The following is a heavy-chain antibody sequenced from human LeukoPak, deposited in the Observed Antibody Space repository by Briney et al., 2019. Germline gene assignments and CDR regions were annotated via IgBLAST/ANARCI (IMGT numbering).Heavy chain of an antibody. CDR3: AKGDYYMDV. V-gene: IGHV3-30*02. Sequence: GGSLRLSCAASGFTFSSYGMHWVRQAPGKGLEWVAIIRYDGSNKYYADSVKGRFTISRDNSKNTLYLQMNSLRAEDTAVYYCAKGDYYMDVWGKGTTVTVSS. CDR1: GFTFSSYG. CDR2: IRYDGSNK. J-gene: IGHJ6*03.